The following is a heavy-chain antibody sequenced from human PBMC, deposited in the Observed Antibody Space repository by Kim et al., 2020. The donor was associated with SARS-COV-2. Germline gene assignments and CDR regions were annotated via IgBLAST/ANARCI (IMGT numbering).Heavy chain of an antibody. Sequence: STFHSDSVKGRFTISSDNSKNTLFLQLNSLRAEDTALYYCARESSRRADYWGQGTLVTVSS. CDR2: ST. J-gene: IGHJ4*02. D-gene: IGHD2-2*01. V-gene: IGHV3-23*01. CDR3: ARESSRRADY.